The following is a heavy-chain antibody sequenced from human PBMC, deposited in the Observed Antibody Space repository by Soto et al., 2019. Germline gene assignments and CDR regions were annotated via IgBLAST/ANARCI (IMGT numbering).Heavy chain of an antibody. CDR3: AKGGELAVAGFFDY. V-gene: IGHV3-23*01. CDR2: ISGSDGST. D-gene: IGHD6-19*01. Sequence: PGGSLRLSCAASGFTFSSYAMNWVRQAPGKGLEWVSVISGSDGSTYYADSVKGRFTISRDNSKNTLNLQMNSLRAEDTVVYYCAKGGELAVAGFFDYWGQGTLVTVSS. J-gene: IGHJ4*02. CDR1: GFTFSSYA.